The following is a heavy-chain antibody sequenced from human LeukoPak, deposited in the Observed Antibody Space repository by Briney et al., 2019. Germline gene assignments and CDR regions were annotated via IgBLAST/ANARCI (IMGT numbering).Heavy chain of an antibody. CDR2: INHSGST. CDR3: ARRYSSSSFNWFDP. D-gene: IGHD6-6*01. CDR1: GGSFSGYY. V-gene: IGHV4-34*01. J-gene: IGHJ5*02. Sequence: PSETLSLTCAVYGGSFSGYYWSWIRQPPGKGLEWIGEINHSGSTNYNPSLKSRVTISVDTSKNQFSLKLSSVTAADTAVYYCARRYSSSSFNWFDPWDQGTLVTVSS.